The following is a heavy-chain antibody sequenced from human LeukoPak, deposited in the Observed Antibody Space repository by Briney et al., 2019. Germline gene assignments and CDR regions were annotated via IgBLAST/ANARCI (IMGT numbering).Heavy chain of an antibody. CDR3: ARVYKAEAGDYYGMDV. J-gene: IGHJ6*02. Sequence: GGSLRLSCAASGFTFSSYAMHWVRQAPGKGLEWVAVISYDGSNKYYADSVKGRFTISRDNSKNTLYLQMNSLRAEDTAVYYCARVYKAEAGDYYGMDVWGQGTTVTVSS. CDR2: ISYDGSNK. D-gene: IGHD5-24*01. V-gene: IGHV3-30-3*01. CDR1: GFTFSSYA.